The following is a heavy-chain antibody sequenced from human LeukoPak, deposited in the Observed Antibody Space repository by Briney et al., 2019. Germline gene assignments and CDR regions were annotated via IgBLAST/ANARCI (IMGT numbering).Heavy chain of an antibody. CDR2: IYYSGST. J-gene: IGHJ5*02. CDR1: GGSISSYY. Sequence: SETLSLTCTVSGGSISSYYWSWIRQPPGKGLEWIGYIYYSGSTNYNPSLKSRVTTSVDTSKNQFSLKLSSVTAADTAVYHCARRSGYSSGWYTGPFNWFDPWGQGTLVTVSS. V-gene: IGHV4-59*01. CDR3: ARRSGYSSGWYTGPFNWFDP. D-gene: IGHD6-19*01.